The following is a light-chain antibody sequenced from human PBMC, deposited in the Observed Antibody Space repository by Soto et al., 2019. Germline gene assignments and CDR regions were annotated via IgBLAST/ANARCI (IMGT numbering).Light chain of an antibody. CDR2: AAS. CDR1: QTISDY. CDR3: QQSFSVPRT. J-gene: IGKJ1*01. Sequence: DIQMTQSPSYLSASVGDTVTIACRASQTISDYLNWYQQKPGKAPNLLIYAASRLQSGVPSRFSGSGSRTDFTLTISSLQPEDFATYYCQQSFSVPRTFGQGPRVEI. V-gene: IGKV1-39*01.